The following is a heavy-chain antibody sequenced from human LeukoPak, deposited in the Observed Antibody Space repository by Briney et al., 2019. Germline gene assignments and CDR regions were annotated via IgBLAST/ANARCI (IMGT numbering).Heavy chain of an antibody. CDR1: GYTFTGYY. D-gene: IGHD3-22*01. Sequence: GASVKVSCKASGYTFTGYYMHWVRQAPGQGLEWMGRINPNSGGTNYAQKFQGRVTMTRDTSISTAYMELSRLRSDDTAVYYCASPLGYYYDSSGVAAFDIWGQGTMVTVSS. V-gene: IGHV1-2*06. CDR3: ASPLGYYYDSSGVAAFDI. CDR2: INPNSGGT. J-gene: IGHJ3*02.